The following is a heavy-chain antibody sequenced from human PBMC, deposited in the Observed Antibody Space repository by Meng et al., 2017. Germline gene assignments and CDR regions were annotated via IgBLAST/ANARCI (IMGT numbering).Heavy chain of an antibody. CDR3: AIEHRGCVRGFDY. CDR2: RNPDNGGT. J-gene: IGHJ4*02. Sequence: QMQLVLSGLEVTKPGAHVKVTCKASPYSFAGYYLHCVRHAPRHGFECVGWRNPDNGGTSYAQKFQARINITRDTSISTDYTVLSSLRSDDTPGYYCAIEHRGCVRGFDYWGQGTLVTVSS. V-gene: IGHV1-2*02. CDR1: PYSFAGYY. D-gene: IGHD2-15*01.